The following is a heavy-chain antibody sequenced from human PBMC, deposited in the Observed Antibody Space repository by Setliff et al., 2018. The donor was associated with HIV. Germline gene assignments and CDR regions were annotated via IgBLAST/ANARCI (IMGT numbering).Heavy chain of an antibody. CDR1: GGSISSNNYY. D-gene: IGHD7-27*01. J-gene: IGHJ4*02. CDR2: INYSGST. V-gene: IGHV4-39*01. Sequence: KPSETLSLTCTVSGGSISSNNYYWGWIRQPPGKGLEWIGSINYSGSTYQNPSLKSRVTISVDTSKNQYSLKLSSVTAADTAVYYCASGTANWGFPSYYFDYWGQGTLVTVSS. CDR3: ASGTANWGFPSYYFDY.